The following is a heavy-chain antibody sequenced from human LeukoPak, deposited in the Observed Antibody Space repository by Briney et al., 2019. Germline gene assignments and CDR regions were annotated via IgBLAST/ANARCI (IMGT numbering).Heavy chain of an antibody. D-gene: IGHD2-2*01. CDR3: AQCGRITTCYASLDY. CDR2: IGGSGADT. Sequence: GGSLSLSCAASGFTFSTYAMSWVRQAPGKALEWVSAIGGSGADTDYADPVKGRFTISRDNSNNTLYLQMNSLRAEDTAVYYCAQCGRITTCYASLDYWGQGTLVTVSS. J-gene: IGHJ4*02. V-gene: IGHV3-23*01. CDR1: GFTFSTYA.